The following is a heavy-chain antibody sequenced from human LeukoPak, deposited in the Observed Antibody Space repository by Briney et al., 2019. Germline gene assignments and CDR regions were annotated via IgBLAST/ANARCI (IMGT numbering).Heavy chain of an antibody. V-gene: IGHV1-58*02. CDR3: VTGWVSSSGSCYYYFDY. CDR1: GLTFTSSA. CDR2: IVVGSGNT. J-gene: IGHJ4*02. Sequence: SVKVSCKASGLTFTSSAMQWVRQARGQRLEWIGWIVVGSGNTNYAQKFQERVTITRDMSTSTAYMELSSLRSEDTAVYYCVTGWVSSSGSCYYYFDYGGQGTLVTVSS. D-gene: IGHD2-15*01.